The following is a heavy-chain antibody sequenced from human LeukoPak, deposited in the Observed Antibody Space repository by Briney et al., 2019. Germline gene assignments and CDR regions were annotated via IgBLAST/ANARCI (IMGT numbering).Heavy chain of an antibody. CDR3: ARGGFIMGATPHDTFDI. CDR2: FYYSGNT. V-gene: IGHV4-59*01. J-gene: IGHJ3*02. Sequence: SETLSLTCTVAGGSISSYYWSWIRQPPGKGLEWIGFFYYSGNTNYNPSLKSRVTLSVDTSKNQFSLNLSSVSAADTAVYYCARGGFIMGATPHDTFDIWGQGTMVTVSS. CDR1: GGSISSYY. D-gene: IGHD1-26*01.